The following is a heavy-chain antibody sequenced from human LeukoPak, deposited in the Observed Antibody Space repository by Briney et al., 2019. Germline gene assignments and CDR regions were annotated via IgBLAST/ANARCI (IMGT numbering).Heavy chain of an antibody. CDR2: ISPSGGST. CDR1: GYTFTSNY. J-gene: IGHJ3*02. Sequence: ASVKVSCKAFGYTFTSNYMHWVRQAPGQGPEWMGVISPSGGSTTYAQKFQGRVTMTEDTSTDTAYMELSSLRSEDTAVYYCATTTRASDAFDIWGQGTMVTVSS. CDR3: ATTTRASDAFDI. V-gene: IGHV1-46*01. D-gene: IGHD1-14*01.